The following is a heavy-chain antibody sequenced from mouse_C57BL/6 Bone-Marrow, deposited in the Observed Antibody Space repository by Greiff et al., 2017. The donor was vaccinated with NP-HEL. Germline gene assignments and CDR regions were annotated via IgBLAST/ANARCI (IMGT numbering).Heavy chain of an antibody. CDR1: GYTFTSYD. J-gene: IGHJ1*01. D-gene: IGHD4-1*01. V-gene: IGHV1-85*01. CDR2: IYPRDGST. Sequence: QVQLKQPGAELVKPGASVTLSCKASGYTFTSYDINWVKQRPGQGLEWIGWIYPRDGSTKYNEKFKGKATLTVDTSSSTAYMELHSLTSEDSAVYFCALGSYWYFDVWGPGTTVTVSS. CDR3: ALGSYWYFDV.